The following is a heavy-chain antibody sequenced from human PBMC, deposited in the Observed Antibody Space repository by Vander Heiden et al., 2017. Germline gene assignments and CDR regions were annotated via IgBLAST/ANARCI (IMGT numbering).Heavy chain of an antibody. Sequence: QGHVVQSGAEGKKPGASVRVSCKASRYTLPTYAITWCRQASGQGHEGMGWMDPKTGETGYAQRFQGRVTMTRNISRSTAYMELSGLRSEDTAVYFCARVARFAGSYYNYFDTWGQGSLVTVSS. CDR2: MDPKTGET. CDR3: ARVARFAGSYYNYFDT. D-gene: IGHD1-26*01. V-gene: IGHV1-8*01. J-gene: IGHJ4*02. CDR1: RYTLPTYA.